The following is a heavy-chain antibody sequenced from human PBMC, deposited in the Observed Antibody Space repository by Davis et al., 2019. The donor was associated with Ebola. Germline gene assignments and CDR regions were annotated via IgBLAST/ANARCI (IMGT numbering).Heavy chain of an antibody. CDR3: AREPYSGYGTKYYYYGMDV. CDR1: GYTFTSYG. J-gene: IGHJ6*02. V-gene: IGHV1-18*01. CDR2: ISAYNGNT. D-gene: IGHD5-12*01. Sequence: ASVKVSCKASGYTFTSYGISWVRQAPGQGLEWMGWISAYNGNTNYAQKLQGRVTMTTGTSTSTAYMELRSLRSDDTAVYYCAREPYSGYGTKYYYYGMDVWGQGTTVTVSS.